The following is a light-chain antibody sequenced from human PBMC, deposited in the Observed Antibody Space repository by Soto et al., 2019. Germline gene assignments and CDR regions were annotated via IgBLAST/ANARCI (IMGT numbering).Light chain of an antibody. CDR1: QSVSSW. CDR3: QQYHGYFRT. V-gene: IGKV1-5*03. J-gene: IGKJ1*01. CDR2: KAS. Sequence: DIQMTQSPSTLSASVGDRVTITCRASQSVSSWLAWHQQKAGKPPRLLIYKASSLESGVPSRFSGSGSGTKFTLTISSLQPDDFATYYCQQYHGYFRTFGQGTKVEIK.